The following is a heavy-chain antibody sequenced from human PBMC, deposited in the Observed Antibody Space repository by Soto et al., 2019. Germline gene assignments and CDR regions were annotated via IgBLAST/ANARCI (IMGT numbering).Heavy chain of an antibody. V-gene: IGHV1-2*02. J-gene: IGHJ4*02. CDR1: GYTFIDYY. CDR2: ISPRSGGT. D-gene: IGHD3-9*01. CDR3: AKPPGYISDWYYFDL. Sequence: ASVKVSCKASGYTFIDYYMHWVRQAPGQGFEWMGRISPRSGGTNYAQKFQGRVTMTWDTSLNTAYMELSSLISEDTAVYYCAKPPGYISDWYYFDLWGQGTLVTVSS.